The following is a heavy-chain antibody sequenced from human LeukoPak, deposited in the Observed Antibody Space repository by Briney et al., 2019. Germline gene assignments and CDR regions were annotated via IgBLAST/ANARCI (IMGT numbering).Heavy chain of an antibody. CDR1: GFTVSSNY. J-gene: IGHJ4*02. Sequence: GGSLRLSCAASGFTVSSNYMSWVRQAPGKGLEWVSVIYSGGSTYYADSVKGRFTISRDNSKNTLYPQMNSLRAEDTAVYYCARDRGTAYFDYWGQGTLVTVSS. CDR2: IYSGGST. D-gene: IGHD1-7*01. CDR3: ARDRGTAYFDY. V-gene: IGHV3-53*01.